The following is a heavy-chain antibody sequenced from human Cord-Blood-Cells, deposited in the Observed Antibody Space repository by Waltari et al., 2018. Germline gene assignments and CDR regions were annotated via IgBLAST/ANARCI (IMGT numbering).Heavy chain of an antibody. V-gene: IGHV3-21*01. CDR2: ISSSSSYI. D-gene: IGHD6-6*01. Sequence: EVQLVESGGGLVKPGGSLRLSCAASGFTFSSSSMNWVRQAPGKGLEWVSSISSSSSYIYYADSVKGRFTISRDNAKNSLYLQMNSLRAEDTAVYYCAREQLVGIDYWGQGTLVTVSS. J-gene: IGHJ4*02. CDR1: GFTFSSSS. CDR3: AREQLVGIDY.